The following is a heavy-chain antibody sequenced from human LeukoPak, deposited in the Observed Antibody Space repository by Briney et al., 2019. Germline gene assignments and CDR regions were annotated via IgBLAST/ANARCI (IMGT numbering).Heavy chain of an antibody. J-gene: IGHJ6*02. CDR2: IWYDGSNK. CDR1: GFTFSSYG. D-gene: IGHD1-1*01. CDR3: AREFFSAEREHYYYGMDV. V-gene: IGHV3-33*08. Sequence: GRSLRLSCAASGFTFSSYGMHWVRQAPGKGLEWVAVIWYDGSNKYYADSVKGRFTISRDNSKNTLYLQMNSLRAEDTAVYYCAREFFSAEREHYYYGMDVWGQGTTVTVSS.